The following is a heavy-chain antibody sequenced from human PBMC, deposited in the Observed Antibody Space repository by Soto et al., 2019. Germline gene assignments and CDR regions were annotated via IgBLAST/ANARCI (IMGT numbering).Heavy chain of an antibody. Sequence: PGVSLRLSCAASGFAFSIYAMSWVRQAPGKGLEWVASVSGSGGSTYSADSVKGRFTISRDNSKIMVYLQMNSLRAEDSAIYYCAKCDGDYRYYYYGMDVWGQGTTVTVSS. D-gene: IGHD4-17*01. CDR3: AKCDGDYRYYYYGMDV. J-gene: IGHJ6*02. CDR1: GFAFSIYA. V-gene: IGHV3-23*01. CDR2: VSGSGGST.